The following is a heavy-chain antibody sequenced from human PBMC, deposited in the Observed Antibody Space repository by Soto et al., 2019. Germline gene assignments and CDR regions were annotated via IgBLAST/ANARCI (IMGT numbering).Heavy chain of an antibody. J-gene: IGHJ4*02. CDR1: GFSLNNVRMG. CDR3: ARIDHSRVI. CDR2: IFSNDEK. Sequence: SGPTLVNPTETLTLTCTVPGFSLNNVRMGVSWIRLPPGKALEWLAHIFSNDEKSYSPSLKTRVTVSKGTSRDQVVLRMTNMDPVDTATYFCARIDHSRVIWAQGTLVTVSS. V-gene: IGHV2-26*01.